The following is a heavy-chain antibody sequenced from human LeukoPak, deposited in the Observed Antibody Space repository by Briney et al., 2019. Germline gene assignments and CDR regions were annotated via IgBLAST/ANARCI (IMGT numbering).Heavy chain of an antibody. CDR2: INHSGST. V-gene: IGHV4-34*01. D-gene: IGHD1-14*01. CDR3: ARRTGAPRLRGAFDI. CDR1: GGSFSGYY. Sequence: SETLSLTCAVYGGSFSGYYWSWIRQPPGKGLEWIGEINHSGSTNYNPSLKSRVTISVDTSKNQFSLKLSSVTAADTAVYYCARRTGAPRLRGAFDIWGQGTMATVSS. J-gene: IGHJ3*02.